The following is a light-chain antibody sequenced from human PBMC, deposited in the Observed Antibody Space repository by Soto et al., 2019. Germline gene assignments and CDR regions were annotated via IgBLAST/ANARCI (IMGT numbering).Light chain of an antibody. V-gene: IGKV1-39*01. J-gene: IGKJ2*01. CDR1: QSISSY. Sequence: DIQMTQSPSSLSASVGDRVTITCRASQSISSYLNWYQQKPGKAPKLLIYAASSLQSGVPSRFSGSGSGTDFTLTISSLQPADFATYYCQQSYSTPRTFCQGNKLEIK. CDR3: QQSYSTPRT. CDR2: AAS.